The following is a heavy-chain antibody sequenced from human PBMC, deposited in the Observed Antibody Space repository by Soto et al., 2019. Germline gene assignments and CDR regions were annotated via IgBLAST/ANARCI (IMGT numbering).Heavy chain of an antibody. Sequence: GGSLRLSCEVSGFTFSSHWMHWVRQAPGKGLVWVSYINSDGTTTTHADSVKGRFTISRDNAKNTLYLQMNSLRAEDTAVYYCARDVTYSMDVWGQGTTVTVSS. D-gene: IGHD2-21*02. J-gene: IGHJ6*02. CDR1: GFTFSSHW. CDR3: ARDVTYSMDV. V-gene: IGHV3-74*01. CDR2: INSDGTTT.